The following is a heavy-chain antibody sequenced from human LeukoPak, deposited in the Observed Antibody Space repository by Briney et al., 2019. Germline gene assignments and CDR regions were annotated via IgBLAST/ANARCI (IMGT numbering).Heavy chain of an antibody. Sequence: GGSLRLSCAASGFTFSSYWMHWVRHAPGKGLVWVSRINSDGSSTTYADSVKGRFTISRDNAKNTLYLQMNSLRAEDTAVYYCARTRIVGATDAFDIWGQGTMVTVSS. D-gene: IGHD1-26*01. V-gene: IGHV3-74*01. CDR2: INSDGSST. J-gene: IGHJ3*02. CDR1: GFTFSSYW. CDR3: ARTRIVGATDAFDI.